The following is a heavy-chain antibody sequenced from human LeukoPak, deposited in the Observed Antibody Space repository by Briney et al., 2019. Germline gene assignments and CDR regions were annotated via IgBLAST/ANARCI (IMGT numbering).Heavy chain of an antibody. J-gene: IGHJ4*02. D-gene: IGHD6-6*01. CDR1: GFTFSSYW. V-gene: IGHV3-74*01. CDR3: AKDWGIAARPDY. Sequence: PGGSLRLSCAASGFTFSSYWMHWVRQAPGKGLVWVSRINSDGSSTSYADSVKGRFTISRDNAKNTLYLQMNSLRAEDTAVYYCAKDWGIAARPDYWGQGTLVTVSS. CDR2: INSDGSST.